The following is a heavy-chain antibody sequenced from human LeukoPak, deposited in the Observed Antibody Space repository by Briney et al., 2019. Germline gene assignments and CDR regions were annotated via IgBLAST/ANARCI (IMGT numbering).Heavy chain of an antibody. CDR3: ARGYDY. J-gene: IGHJ4*02. V-gene: IGHV4-59*05. D-gene: IGHD3-22*01. Sequence: SETLSLTCAVSGGSISSYYWSWIRQPAGKGLEWIGSIYHSGSTYYNPSLWSRVTISVDTSTNQFSLNLNSVTAADTAVYYCARGYDYWGQGTLVAVSS. CDR2: IYHSGST. CDR1: GGSISSYY.